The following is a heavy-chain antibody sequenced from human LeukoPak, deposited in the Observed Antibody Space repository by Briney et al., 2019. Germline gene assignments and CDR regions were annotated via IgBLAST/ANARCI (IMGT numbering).Heavy chain of an antibody. J-gene: IGHJ4*02. Sequence: PGGSLRLSCAASGFTFSSYGMHWVRQAPGKGLEWVAFIRYDGSNKYYADSVKGRFTISRDNSKNTLYLQMNSLRAEDAAVYYCARARDGYNPYFDYWGQGTLVTVSS. CDR1: GFTFSSYG. CDR3: ARARDGYNPYFDY. D-gene: IGHD5-24*01. V-gene: IGHV3-30*02. CDR2: IRYDGSNK.